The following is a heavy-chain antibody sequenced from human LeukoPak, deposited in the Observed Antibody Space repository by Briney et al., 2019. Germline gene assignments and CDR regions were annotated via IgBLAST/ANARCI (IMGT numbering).Heavy chain of an antibody. Sequence: PSETLSLTCTVSGGSISSGSYYWSWIRQPGGKGLEWIGRIYTSGSTNYNPSLKSRVTISVDTSKNQFSLKLGSVTAADTAVYYCARERNYEILTGYYRSFDYWGQGTLVTVSS. J-gene: IGHJ4*02. D-gene: IGHD3-9*01. CDR1: GGSISSGSYY. CDR2: IYTSGST. V-gene: IGHV4-61*02. CDR3: ARERNYEILTGYYRSFDY.